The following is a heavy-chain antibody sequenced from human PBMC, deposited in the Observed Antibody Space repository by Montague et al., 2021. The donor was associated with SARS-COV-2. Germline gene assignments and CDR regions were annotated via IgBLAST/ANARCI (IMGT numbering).Heavy chain of an antibody. V-gene: IGHV4-39*01. CDR1: GASISSGYFF. CDR2: VSHSGDY. Sequence: SETLSLTCTVSGASISSGYFFWCWIRQPPGEGLEWIRNVSHSGDYNYLPSIESRFTMSVDTSKNQLSLKVSSVTAADTAVYYCARRVDTWGFRFESWGQGALVTASS. CDR3: ARRVDTWGFRFES. D-gene: IGHD7-27*01. J-gene: IGHJ4*02.